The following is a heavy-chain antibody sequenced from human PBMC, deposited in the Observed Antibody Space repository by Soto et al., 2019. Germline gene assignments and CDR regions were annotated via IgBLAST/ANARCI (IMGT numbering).Heavy chain of an antibody. V-gene: IGHV4-34*01. CDR3: ARDQPYYYDSRGNYYGMDV. D-gene: IGHD3-22*01. Sequence: SETLSLTCAVYGGSFSGYYWSWIRQPPGKGLEWIGEINHSGSTNYNPSLKSRVTISVDTSKNQFSLKLSSVTAADTAVYYCARDQPYYYDSRGNYYGMDVWGQGTTVTVSS. J-gene: IGHJ6*02. CDR2: INHSGST. CDR1: GGSFSGYY.